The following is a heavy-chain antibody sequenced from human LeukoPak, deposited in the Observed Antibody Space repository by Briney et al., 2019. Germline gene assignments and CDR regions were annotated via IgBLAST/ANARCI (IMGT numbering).Heavy chain of an antibody. V-gene: IGHV1-69*04. CDR3: ARDPLTDIVVVVAGLDV. CDR2: IIPILGIA. D-gene: IGHD2-15*01. J-gene: IGHJ6*02. CDR1: GGTFISYA. Sequence: ASVKVSCKASGGTFISYAISWVRQAPGQGLEWMGRIIPILGIANYAQKFQGRVTITADKSTSTAYMELSSLRSEDTAVYYCARDPLTDIVVVVAGLDVWGQGTTVTVSS.